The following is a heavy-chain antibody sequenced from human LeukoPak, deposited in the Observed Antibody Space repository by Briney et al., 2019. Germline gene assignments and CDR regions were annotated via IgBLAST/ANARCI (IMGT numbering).Heavy chain of an antibody. J-gene: IGHJ4*02. V-gene: IGHV3-7*04. CDR2: IKEDGSEK. CDR1: GFTFSSDW. CDR3: ARGKRGKDY. Sequence: GGSLRLSCAASGFTFSSDWMSWVRQAPGRGLEWVANIKEDGSEKYYVDSVKGRFTISRDNAKNSLYLQMNSLRVEDTAVYYCARGKRGKDYWGQGTLVTVSS. D-gene: IGHD3-10*01.